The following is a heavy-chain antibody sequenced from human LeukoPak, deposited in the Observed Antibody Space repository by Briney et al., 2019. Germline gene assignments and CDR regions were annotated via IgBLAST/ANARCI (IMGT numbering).Heavy chain of an antibody. CDR3: ARTSLTSTEYFQH. V-gene: IGHV3-7*01. J-gene: IGHJ1*01. Sequence: NPGGSLRLSCADSGFTFSNYGMSWVRQAPGKGLEWVAHIREDGSEKYYLDSVEGRFTISRDNAKNSLYLQMNSLRAEDTAVYYCARTSLTSTEYFQHWGQGTLVTVSS. CDR2: IREDGSEK. CDR1: GFTFSNYG.